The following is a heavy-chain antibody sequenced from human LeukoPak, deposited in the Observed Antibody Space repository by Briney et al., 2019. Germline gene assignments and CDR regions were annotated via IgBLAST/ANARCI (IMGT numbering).Heavy chain of an antibody. CDR1: GGSFSGYY. D-gene: IGHD6-19*01. CDR2: IYYSGST. J-gene: IGHJ4*02. Sequence: SETLSLTCAVYGGSFSGYYWSWIRQPPGKGLEWIGSIYYSGSTYYNPSLKSRVTISVDTSKNQFSLKLSSVTAADTAVYYCASPGIAVAGPFDYWGQGTLVTVSS. CDR3: ASPGIAVAGPFDY. V-gene: IGHV4-34*01.